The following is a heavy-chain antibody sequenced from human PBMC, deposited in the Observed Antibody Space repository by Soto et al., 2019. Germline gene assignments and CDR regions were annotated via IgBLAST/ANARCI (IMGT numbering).Heavy chain of an antibody. D-gene: IGHD2-15*01. V-gene: IGHV1-69*01. CDR1: GGTFSSYA. Sequence: QVQLVQSGAEVKKPGSSVKVSCKASGGTFSSYAISWVRQAPGQGLEWMGGIIPIFGTANYAQKFQGRVTITADESTSTAYMELSSLTSEDTAVYYCXXXXXVVAGFNSYYYYGXDVWGQGT. CDR3: XXXXXVVAGFNSYYYYGXDV. J-gene: IGHJ6*02. CDR2: IIPIFGTA.